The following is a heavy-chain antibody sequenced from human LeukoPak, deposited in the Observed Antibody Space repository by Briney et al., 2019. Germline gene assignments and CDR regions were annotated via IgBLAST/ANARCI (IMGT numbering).Heavy chain of an antibody. CDR1: GGSFSGYY. Sequence: KSSETLSLTCAVYGGSFSGYYLSWIRQPPGKGLEWIGEINHSGSTNYNPSLKSRVTISVDTSKNQFSLKLSSVTAADTAVYYCGRGVFGHWGQGTLVTVSS. J-gene: IGHJ4*02. V-gene: IGHV4-34*01. CDR3: GRGVFGH. CDR2: INHSGST.